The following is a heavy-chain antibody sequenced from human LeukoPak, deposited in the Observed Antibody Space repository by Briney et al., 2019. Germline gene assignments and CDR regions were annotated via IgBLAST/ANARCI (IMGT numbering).Heavy chain of an antibody. D-gene: IGHD3-3*01. CDR1: GYTFTSYY. J-gene: IGHJ4*02. V-gene: IGHV1-46*01. CDR2: INPSGGST. CDR3: ARDPTGEWLMRYYFDY. Sequence: VSVKVSCKASGYTFTSYYMHWVRQAPGQGLELMGIINPSGGSTSYAQKFQGRVTMTRDTSTSTVYMELSSLRSEDTAVYYCARDPTGEWLMRYYFDYWGQGTLVTVSS.